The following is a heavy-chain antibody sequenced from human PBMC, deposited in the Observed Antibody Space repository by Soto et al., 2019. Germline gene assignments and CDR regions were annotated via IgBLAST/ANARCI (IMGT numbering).Heavy chain of an antibody. V-gene: IGHV3-33*01. D-gene: IGHD6-25*01. Sequence: PGGSLRLSCAASGFTFSTYGMHWVRQAPGKGLEWVAVVWYDGSDEYYADSVRGRFTISRDNYKNTQYLQMNSLRAEDTAVYYCARGVGSAVHAAHFDYWGQGTPVTV. CDR3: ARGVGSAVHAAHFDY. CDR2: VWYDGSDE. J-gene: IGHJ4*02. CDR1: GFTFSTYG.